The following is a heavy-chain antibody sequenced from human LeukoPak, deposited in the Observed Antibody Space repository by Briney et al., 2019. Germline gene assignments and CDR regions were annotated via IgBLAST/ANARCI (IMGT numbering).Heavy chain of an antibody. Sequence: SETLSLTCAVYGGSFSGYYWSWIRQPPGKGLEWIGEINHSGSTNYNPSLKSRVTISVDTSKDQFSLKLSSVTAADTAVYYCARGPRYGSGSYNAYWGQGTLVTVSS. CDR3: ARGPRYGSGSYNAY. CDR2: INHSGST. J-gene: IGHJ4*02. D-gene: IGHD3-10*01. CDR1: GGSFSGYY. V-gene: IGHV4-34*01.